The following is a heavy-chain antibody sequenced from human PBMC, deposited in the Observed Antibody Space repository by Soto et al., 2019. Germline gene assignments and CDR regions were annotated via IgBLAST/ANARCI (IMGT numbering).Heavy chain of an antibody. D-gene: IGHD2-2*01. Sequence: LRLSCAASGFTFSSYAMSWVRQAPGKGLEWVSSIGRNDNTYYADSVKGRFTISRDNSKNTLYLQMISLRAEDTAVYYCARASYCSSTSCLEDVWGQGTTVTVSS. CDR1: GFTFSSYA. CDR2: IGRNDNT. CDR3: ARASYCSSTSCLEDV. J-gene: IGHJ6*02. V-gene: IGHV3-23*01.